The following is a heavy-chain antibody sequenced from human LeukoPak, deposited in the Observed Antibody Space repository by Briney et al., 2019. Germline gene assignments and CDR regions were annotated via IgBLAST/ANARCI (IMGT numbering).Heavy chain of an antibody. CDR1: GFTFSRYG. CDR2: ISYDGGNK. J-gene: IGHJ4*02. V-gene: IGHV3-30*18. CDR3: AKKSQKNYFDY. Sequence: GGPLRLSCAASGFTFSRYGMRWVRQAPGKGLEWVAVISYDGGNKYYADSVKGRFTISRDNSKNTLYLQMNSLRGEDTAVYYCAKKSQKNYFDYWGQGTLVTVSS.